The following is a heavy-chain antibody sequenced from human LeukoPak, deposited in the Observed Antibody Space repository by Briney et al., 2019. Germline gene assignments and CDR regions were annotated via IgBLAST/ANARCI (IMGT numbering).Heavy chain of an antibody. CDR3: ARNPSDYGMDV. J-gene: IGHJ6*02. D-gene: IGHD6-6*01. CDR2: IYYSWST. Sequence: PSETLSLTCTVSGGSISSSSYYWGWIRQPPGKGLEWIGSIYYSWSTYYNRSLKSRVTISVDTSKNQFSLKLSSVTAADTAVYYCARNPSDYGMDVWGQGTTVTVSS. CDR1: GGSISSSSYY. V-gene: IGHV4-39*01.